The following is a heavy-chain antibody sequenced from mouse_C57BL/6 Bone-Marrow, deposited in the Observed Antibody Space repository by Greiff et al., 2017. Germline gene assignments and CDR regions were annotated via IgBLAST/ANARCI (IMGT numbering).Heavy chain of an antibody. Sequence: VKLMESGPELVKPGASVKISCKASGYAFSSSWMNWVKQRPGKGLEWIGRIYPGDGDTNYNGKFKGKATLTADKSSSTAYMQLSSLTSEDSAVYFCARKDYGNYFYWYFDVWGTGTTVTVSS. J-gene: IGHJ1*03. CDR3: ARKDYGNYFYWYFDV. CDR1: GYAFSSSW. D-gene: IGHD2-1*01. V-gene: IGHV1-82*01. CDR2: IYPGDGDT.